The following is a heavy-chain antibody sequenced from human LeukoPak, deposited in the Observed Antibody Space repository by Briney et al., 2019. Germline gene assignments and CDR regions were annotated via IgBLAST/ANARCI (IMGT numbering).Heavy chain of an antibody. CDR2: ISAYNGNT. D-gene: IGHD5-18*01. J-gene: IGHJ4*02. Sequence: GASVKVSCKASGFALTTYNIVWLRQAPGQGLEWMGWISAYNGNTNYAQKLQGRVTMTTDTSTSTAYMELRSLRSDDTAVYYCARDPGSYGRHFDYWGQGTLVTVSS. CDR1: GFALTTYN. CDR3: ARDPGSYGRHFDY. V-gene: IGHV1-18*01.